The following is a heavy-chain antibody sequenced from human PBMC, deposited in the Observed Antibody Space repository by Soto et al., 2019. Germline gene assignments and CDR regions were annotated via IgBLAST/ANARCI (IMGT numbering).Heavy chain of an antibody. J-gene: IGHJ6*02. CDR1: GGSISSGDYY. D-gene: IGHD3-10*01. CDR2: IYYSGST. V-gene: IGHV4-30-4*01. Sequence: QVQLQESGPGLVKPSQTLSLTCTVSGGSISSGDYYWSWIRQPPGKGLEWIGYIYYSGSTYYNPSIKSRFTVSVDTSKNQFSLKLSSVTAADTAVYYCARGVLNYYGMDVWGQGTTVTVSS. CDR3: ARGVLNYYGMDV.